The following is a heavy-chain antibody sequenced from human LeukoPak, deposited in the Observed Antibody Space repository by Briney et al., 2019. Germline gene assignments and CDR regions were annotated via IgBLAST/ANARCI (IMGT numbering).Heavy chain of an antibody. J-gene: IGHJ4*02. CDR1: GFTCRSYS. D-gene: IGHD2-21*02. V-gene: IGHV3-21*01. CDR2: ITSSSNYM. Sequence: PGGSLRLSCAGSGFTCRSYSMTWVRQAPGKGLEWVSSITSSSNYMYYADSLKGRFTISRDNAKSSLYLQMNSLRAEDTAVYYCAKSQSGDFPNWDYWGQGTLVTVSS. CDR3: AKSQSGDFPNWDY.